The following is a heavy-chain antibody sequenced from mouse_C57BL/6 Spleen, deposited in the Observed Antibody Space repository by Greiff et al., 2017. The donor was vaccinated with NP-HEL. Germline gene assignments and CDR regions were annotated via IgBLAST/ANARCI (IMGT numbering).Heavy chain of an antibody. D-gene: IGHD2-3*01. CDR2: ISSGGDYI. J-gene: IGHJ2*01. CDR3: TRDSDGYSDY. CDR1: GFTFSSYA. Sequence: EVQGVESGEGLVKPGGSLKLSCAASGFTFSSYAMSWVRQTPEKRLEWVAYISSGGDYIYYADPVKGRFTISRDNARNTLYLQMSSLKSEDTAMYYCTRDSDGYSDYWGQGTTLTVSS. V-gene: IGHV5-9-1*02.